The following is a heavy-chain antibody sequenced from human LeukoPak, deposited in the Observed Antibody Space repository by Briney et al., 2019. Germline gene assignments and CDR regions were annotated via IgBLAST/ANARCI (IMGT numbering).Heavy chain of an antibody. CDR2: ISYDRSNK. V-gene: IGHV3-30-3*01. J-gene: IGHJ4*02. CDR1: GFSISSYA. D-gene: IGHD5-24*01. Sequence: RGSLRLSCAASGFSISSYAMHWVRQPPGKGLERVAVISYDRSNKYYADSVKGRFTISRDNSKNALYLQMNSLRAEDTAVYYCAREEVALQLIHWGQGTLVTVFS. CDR3: AREEVALQLIH.